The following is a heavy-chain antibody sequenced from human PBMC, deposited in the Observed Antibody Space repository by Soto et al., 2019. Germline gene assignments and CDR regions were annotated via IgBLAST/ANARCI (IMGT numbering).Heavy chain of an antibody. J-gene: IGHJ6*02. D-gene: IGHD6-19*01. CDR1: GGTFSSYA. CDR3: ACIAVAGTYYYYGMDV. V-gene: IGHV1-69*01. CDR2: IIPIFGTA. Sequence: QVQLVQSGAEVKKPGSSVKVSCKASGGTFSSYAISWVRQAPGQGLEWMGGIIPIFGTANYAQKFQGRVTITADESTITAYMELSSLSSEDTAVYYCACIAVAGTYYYYGMDVWGQGTTVTVSS.